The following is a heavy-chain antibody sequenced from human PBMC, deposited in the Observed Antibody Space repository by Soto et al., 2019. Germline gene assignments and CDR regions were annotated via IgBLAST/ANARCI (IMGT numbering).Heavy chain of an antibody. CDR1: GGSISSGDYY. Sequence: SETLSLTCTVSGGSISSGDYYWSWIRQPPGKGLEWIGYIYYSGSTYYNPSLKSRVTISVDTSKNQFSLKLSSVTAADTAVYYCASLTGTLRPKPRPDYWGQGTLVTVSS. J-gene: IGHJ4*02. CDR2: IYYSGST. V-gene: IGHV4-30-4*01. D-gene: IGHD1-20*01. CDR3: ASLTGTLRPKPRPDY.